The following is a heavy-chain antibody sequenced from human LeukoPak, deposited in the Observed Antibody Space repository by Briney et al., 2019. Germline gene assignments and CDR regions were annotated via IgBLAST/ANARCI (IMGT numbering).Heavy chain of an antibody. V-gene: IGHV3-53*01. CDR2: IYSGGDT. Sequence: GGSLRLSCAASGXTVSSNFMSWVRQAPGKGLEWVSVIYSGGDTYYADSVKGRFTISRDSSKNTLYIQMNSLRAEDTAVYYCARDIGGIFDSWGQGTLVTVSS. D-gene: IGHD1-26*01. J-gene: IGHJ4*02. CDR3: ARDIGGIFDS. CDR1: GXTVSSNF.